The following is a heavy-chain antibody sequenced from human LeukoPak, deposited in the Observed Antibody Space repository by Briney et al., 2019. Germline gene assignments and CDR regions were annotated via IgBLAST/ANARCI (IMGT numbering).Heavy chain of an antibody. CDR2: INSEGSIT. D-gene: IGHD1-26*01. CDR1: GFTFTRHW. CDR3: TRDRGSTEFDY. J-gene: IGHJ4*02. Sequence: GGSLRLSCAASGFTFTRHWMHWDRQAPGKGLVWVSRINSEGSITSYADSVKGRFTISRDNAKNTLYLQMNSLRVEDTAVYFCTRDRGSTEFDYWGQGTLVTVSS. V-gene: IGHV3-74*01.